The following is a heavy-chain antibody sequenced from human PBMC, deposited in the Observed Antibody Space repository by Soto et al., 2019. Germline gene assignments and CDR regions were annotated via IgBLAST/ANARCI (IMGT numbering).Heavy chain of an antibody. CDR2: IYHSGST. CDR3: ARLRCSGGSCYSYYYYGMDV. Sequence: SETLSLICAVSGGSISSGGYSWNWIRQPPGKGLEWIGYIYHSGSTNYNPSLKSRVTISVDTSKNQFSLKLSSVTAADTAVYYCARLRCSGGSCYSYYYYGMDVWGQGTTVTVSS. CDR1: GGSISSGGYS. D-gene: IGHD2-15*01. V-gene: IGHV4-30-2*01. J-gene: IGHJ6*02.